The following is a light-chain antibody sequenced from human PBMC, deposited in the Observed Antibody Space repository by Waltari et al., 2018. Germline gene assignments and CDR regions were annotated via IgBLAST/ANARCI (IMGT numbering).Light chain of an antibody. CDR1: SSNIGSHF. CDR2: RNN. J-gene: IGLJ2*01. Sequence: QSVLTQPPSASGTPGQKVTISCSGSSSNIGSHFVYWYQQLPGTAPKLLISRNNQRPSGVPDRSSGSKAGASASLAISGLRSEDEAHYYCATWDDTLTGRGVFGGGTKLTVL. CDR3: ATWDDTLTGRGV. V-gene: IGLV1-47*01.